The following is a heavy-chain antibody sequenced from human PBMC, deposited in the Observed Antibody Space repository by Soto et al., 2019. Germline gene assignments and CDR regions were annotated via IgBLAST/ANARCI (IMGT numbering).Heavy chain of an antibody. CDR2: ISGSGGST. D-gene: IGHD6-13*01. J-gene: IGHJ4*02. Sequence: EVQLLESGGGLVQPGGSLRLSCAASGFTFSSYAMSWVRQAPGKGLEWVSAISGSGGSTYYADSVKGRFTISRDNSKNTLYLQMNSLRAEDTAVYYCAKVSIAAAGRAYYFDYWGQGTLVTVS. CDR3: AKVSIAAAGRAYYFDY. V-gene: IGHV3-23*01. CDR1: GFTFSSYA.